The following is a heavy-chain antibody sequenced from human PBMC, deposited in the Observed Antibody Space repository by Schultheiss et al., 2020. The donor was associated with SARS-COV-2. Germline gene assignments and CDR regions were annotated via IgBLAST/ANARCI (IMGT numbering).Heavy chain of an antibody. D-gene: IGHD2-8*01. V-gene: IGHV1-8*01. CDR3: ARGRGVKKGFDY. CDR1: GYTFTSYD. CDR2: MNPNSGDT. J-gene: IGHJ4*02. Sequence: ASVKVSCKASGYTFTSYDINWVRQATGQGLEWMGWMNPNSGDTTYAESFKGRVTMTRDTSISTAYMELSRLRSDDTAVYYCARGRGVKKGFDYWGQGTLVTVSS.